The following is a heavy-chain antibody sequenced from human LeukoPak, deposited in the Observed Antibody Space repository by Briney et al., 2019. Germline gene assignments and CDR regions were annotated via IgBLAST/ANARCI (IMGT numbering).Heavy chain of an antibody. V-gene: IGHV4-4*07. CDR1: GGSISSYY. J-gene: IGHJ1*01. Sequence: SETLSLTCTVSGGSISSYYWNWIRQPAGKGLEWIGRIYTSGSTNYNPSLKSRVTMSVDTSKNHFSLKLSSVTAADTAVYYCTTNGWYCLDHWGQGALVTVSS. CDR3: TTNGWYCLDH. D-gene: IGHD6-19*01. CDR2: IYTSGST.